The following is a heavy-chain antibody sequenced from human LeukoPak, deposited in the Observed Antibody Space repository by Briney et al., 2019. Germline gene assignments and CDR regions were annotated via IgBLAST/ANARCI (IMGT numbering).Heavy chain of an antibody. CDR1: GGSFSGYY. CDR3: ARGIGLSYYDFWSGYYTVSDYFDY. CDR2: INHSGST. V-gene: IGHV4-34*01. J-gene: IGHJ4*02. Sequence: SETLSLTCAVYGGSFSGYYWSWIRQPPGKGLEWIGEINHSGSTNYNPSLKSRVTISVDTSKNQFSLKLSSVTVADTAVYYCARGIGLSYYDFWSGYYTVSDYFDYWGQGTLVTVSS. D-gene: IGHD3-3*01.